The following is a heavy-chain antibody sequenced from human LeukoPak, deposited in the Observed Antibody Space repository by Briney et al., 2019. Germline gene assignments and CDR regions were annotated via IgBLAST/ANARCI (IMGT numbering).Heavy chain of an antibody. CDR3: AREALEWSPPDI. CDR1: GFTFSAFG. V-gene: IGHV3-30*19. CDR2: IPYDGSDK. Sequence: GGSLRLSCAASGFTFSAFGMHWVRQAPGKGLEWVTFIPYDGSDKYYADSVKGRFTISRDNSKNTLYLQMNNMRTVYYCAREALEWSPPDIWGQGTTVTVSS. J-gene: IGHJ3*02. D-gene: IGHD3-3*01.